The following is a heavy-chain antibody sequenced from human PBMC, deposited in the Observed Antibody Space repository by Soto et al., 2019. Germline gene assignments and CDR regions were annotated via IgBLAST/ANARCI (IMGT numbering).Heavy chain of an antibody. V-gene: IGHV3-74*02. CDR1: GFTFSNYW. J-gene: IGHJ6*03. D-gene: IGHD2-15*01. Sequence: EVQLVESGGGLVQPGGSLRLSCAASGFTFSNYWMYWVRQAPGKGLEWVSRINSDGSVSSYADSVKGRLTISRDNVKNTLYLQMDSLRAEDTAVYYCARGDCVGGTCYSLAGYFYYYMAVWGKGTTVTVFS. CDR2: INSDGSVS. CDR3: ARGDCVGGTCYSLAGYFYYYMAV.